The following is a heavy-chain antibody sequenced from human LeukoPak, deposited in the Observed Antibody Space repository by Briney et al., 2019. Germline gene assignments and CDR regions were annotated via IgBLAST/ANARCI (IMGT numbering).Heavy chain of an antibody. Sequence: ASVKVSCKASGYTFTSYGISWVRQAPGQGLEWMGWISAYNGNTNYAQKLQGRVTMTTDTSTSTAYMELRSLRSDDTAVYYCARQVNYDFWSGYGNWFDPWGQGTPVIVSS. J-gene: IGHJ5*02. CDR2: ISAYNGNT. CDR1: GYTFTSYG. CDR3: ARQVNYDFWSGYGNWFDP. D-gene: IGHD3-3*01. V-gene: IGHV1-18*01.